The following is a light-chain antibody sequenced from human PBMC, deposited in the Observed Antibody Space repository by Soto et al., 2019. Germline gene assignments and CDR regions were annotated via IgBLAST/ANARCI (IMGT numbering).Light chain of an antibody. Sequence: EILMPQSPATLSVSPGERATLSCRASQSVSSNLAWYQQKPGQAPRLLIYAASTRATGIPVRFSGSGSGTEFTLTISSLHSEDFAVYSCQQYNDWPWTFGQGTKV. CDR2: AAS. V-gene: IGKV3-15*01. CDR3: QQYNDWPWT. J-gene: IGKJ1*01. CDR1: QSVSSN.